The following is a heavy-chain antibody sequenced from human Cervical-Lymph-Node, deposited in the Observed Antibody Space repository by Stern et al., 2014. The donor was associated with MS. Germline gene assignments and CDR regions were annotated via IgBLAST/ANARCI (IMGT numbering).Heavy chain of an antibody. CDR1: GYTFTSYY. J-gene: IGHJ4*02. CDR2: INPSGGST. V-gene: IGHV1-46*01. Sequence: QVQLVQSGAEVKKPGASVKVSCKASGYTFTSYYMHWVRPAPGQGLEWMGIINPSGGSTSYAQKVQGRVTMTRDTSTSTVYMELSSLRSEDTAVYYCARLSVGGIAEEYWGQGTLVTVSS. CDR3: ARLSVGGIAEEY. D-gene: IGHD6-13*01.